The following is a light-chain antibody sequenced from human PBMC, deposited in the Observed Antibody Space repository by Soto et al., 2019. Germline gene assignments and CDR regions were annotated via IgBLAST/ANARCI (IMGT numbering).Light chain of an antibody. V-gene: IGLV2-23*01. J-gene: IGLJ3*02. Sequence: QSVLTQPASVSGSPGQSITISCTGTSSDVGSYNLVSWYQQYPGKAPKLMIYEGSKRPSGVSNRFSGSKSGNTASLTISGLQAEDEADYYCCSYAGSSRXXGGXXKLTVL. CDR3: CSYAGSSRX. CDR1: SSDVGSYNL. CDR2: EGS.